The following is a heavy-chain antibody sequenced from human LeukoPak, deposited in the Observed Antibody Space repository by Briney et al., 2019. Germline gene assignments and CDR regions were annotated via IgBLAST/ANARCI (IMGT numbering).Heavy chain of an antibody. V-gene: IGHV3-11*06. CDR3: ARGFSY. CDR2: TSTTGYS. CDR1: GFTFSDSY. J-gene: IGHJ4*02. Sequence: GGSLRLSCAASGFTFSDSYMSWIRQAPGKGLEWVSYTSTTGYSNYADSVEGRFTVSRDNAKNSLYLEMNSLRAEDTAVYYCARGFSYWGQGTLVTVSS.